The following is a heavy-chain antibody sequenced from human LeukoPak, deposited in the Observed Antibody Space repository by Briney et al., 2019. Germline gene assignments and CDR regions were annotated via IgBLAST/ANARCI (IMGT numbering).Heavy chain of an antibody. CDR2: ISGSGGST. D-gene: IGHD3-3*01. CDR3: AKDPYYDFWSGPFDY. Sequence: GGSLRLSCAASGFTFSSYAMSWVRQVPGKGLEWVSAISGSGGSTYYADSVKGRFTISRDNSKNTLYLQMNSLRAEDTAVYYCAKDPYYDFWSGPFDYWGQGTLVTVSS. V-gene: IGHV3-23*01. CDR1: GFTFSSYA. J-gene: IGHJ4*02.